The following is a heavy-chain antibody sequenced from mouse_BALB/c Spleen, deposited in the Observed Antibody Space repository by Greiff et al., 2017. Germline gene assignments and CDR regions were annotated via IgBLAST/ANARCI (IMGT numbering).Heavy chain of an antibody. CDR1: GYTFTSYY. CDR3: TRVRNYYGSSYYYAMDY. CDR2: INPSNGGT. D-gene: IGHD1-1*01. Sequence: QVQLQQSGAELVKPGASVKLSCKASGYTFTSYYMYWVKQRPGQGLEWIGEINPSNGGTNFNEKFKSKATLTVDKSSSTAYMQLSSLTSEDSAVYYCTRVRNYYGSSYYYAMDYWGQGTSVTVSS. V-gene: IGHV1S81*02. J-gene: IGHJ4*01.